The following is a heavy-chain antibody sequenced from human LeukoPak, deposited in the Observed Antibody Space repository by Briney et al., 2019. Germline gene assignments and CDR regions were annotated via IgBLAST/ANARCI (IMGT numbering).Heavy chain of an antibody. D-gene: IGHD1-1*01. CDR2: INPNTGVT. CDR1: VYTFTYHH. Sequence: SVNESFKSSVYTFTYHHIYEVGQPPGRGGEWMGWINPNTGVTNYAQNFQGTVTMTRDTSITIAYMELTRLTSDDTAVYYCARMWHTTASGYNWFDSWGQGTLVTVSS. CDR3: ARMWHTTASGYNWFDS. V-gene: IGHV1-2*02. J-gene: IGHJ5*01.